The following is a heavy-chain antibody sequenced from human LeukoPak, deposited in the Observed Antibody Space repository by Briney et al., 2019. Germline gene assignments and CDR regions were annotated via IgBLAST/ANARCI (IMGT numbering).Heavy chain of an antibody. V-gene: IGHV3-23*01. CDR1: GFTFSSYA. CDR3: AKGFSYGDYAPFDP. CDR2: ISGSGGST. J-gene: IGHJ5*02. Sequence: GGSLRLSCAASGFTFSSYAMSWVRQAPGTGPEWVSAISGSGGSTYYADSVKGRFTISRDNSKNTLYLQMNSLRAEDTAVYYCAKGFSYGDYAPFDPWGQGTLVTVSS. D-gene: IGHD4-17*01.